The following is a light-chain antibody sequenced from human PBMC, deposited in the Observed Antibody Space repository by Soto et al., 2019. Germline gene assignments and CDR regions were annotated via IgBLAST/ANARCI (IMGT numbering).Light chain of an antibody. Sequence: EIVLTQSPATLSXXXXXXXXXXXRASQSVGSYLAWFQQKPGQAPRLLIYDASNRATGIPARFSGSGSGTDFTLTISSLEPEDFAVYYCQQRSNWPLTFGGGTKVDIK. V-gene: IGKV3-11*01. CDR1: QSVGSY. CDR3: QQRSNWPLT. J-gene: IGKJ4*01. CDR2: DAS.